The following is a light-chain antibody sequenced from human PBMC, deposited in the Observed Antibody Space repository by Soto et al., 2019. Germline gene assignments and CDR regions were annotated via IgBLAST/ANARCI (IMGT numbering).Light chain of an antibody. J-gene: IGLJ1*01. Sequence: QSALPQPASVSGFPGQSITISCTGTINDIGCYNLVSWYQQHPGKAPQLIISEDSKRPSGISNRFSGSKSAFTASLTISALQAEDEADYCCCSYAGSSTYVFRSGTKLTVL. CDR2: EDS. CDR3: CSYAGSSTYV. V-gene: IGLV2-23*01. CDR1: INDIGCYNL.